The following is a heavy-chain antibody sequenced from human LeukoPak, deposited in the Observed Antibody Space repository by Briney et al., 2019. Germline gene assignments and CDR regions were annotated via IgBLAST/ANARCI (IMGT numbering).Heavy chain of an antibody. V-gene: IGHV3-15*01. J-gene: IGHJ4*02. CDR2: IKSKTDGGTA. CDR3: TTVAPFDSSGYDY. D-gene: IGHD3-22*01. CDR1: GFTFSNAW. Sequence: TGGSLRLSCAASGFTFSNAWMSWVRQAPGKGLEWVGRIKSKTDGGTADYAAPVKGRFTISRDDSKNTLYLQMNSLKTEDTAVYYCTTVAPFDSSGYDYWGQGTLVTVSS.